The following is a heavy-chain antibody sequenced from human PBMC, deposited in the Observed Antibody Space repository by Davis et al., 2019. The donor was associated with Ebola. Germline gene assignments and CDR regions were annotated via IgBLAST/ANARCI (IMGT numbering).Heavy chain of an antibody. Sequence: SVKVSCKASGGTFSSYAISCVRQAPGQGLEWMGGIIPIFGTANYAQKFQGRVTMTRDTSTSTVYMELSSLRSDDTAVYYCATSTAIDPVDDYWGQGTLVTVSS. V-gene: IGHV1-69*05. D-gene: IGHD5-18*01. CDR2: IIPIFGTA. J-gene: IGHJ4*02. CDR3: ATSTAIDPVDDY. CDR1: GGTFSSYA.